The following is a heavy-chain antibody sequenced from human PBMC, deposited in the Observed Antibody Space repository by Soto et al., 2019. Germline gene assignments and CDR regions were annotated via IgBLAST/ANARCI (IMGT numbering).Heavy chain of an antibody. CDR2: INAGNGNT. Sequence: QVQLVQSGAEVKKPGASVKVSCKASGYTFTSYAMHWVRQAPGQRLEWMGWINAGNGNTKYSQKFQGRVTITRDTSVSTAYMARSSLRSEDTAVYYCARGWRSKERRAHKNTVTTFVYWGQGTLVPVSS. V-gene: IGHV1-3*01. CDR3: ARGWRSKERRAHKNTVTTFVY. CDR1: GYTFTSYA. J-gene: IGHJ4*02. D-gene: IGHD4-17*01.